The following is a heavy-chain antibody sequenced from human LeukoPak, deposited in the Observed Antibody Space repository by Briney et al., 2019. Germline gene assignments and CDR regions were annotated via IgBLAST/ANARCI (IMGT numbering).Heavy chain of an antibody. J-gene: IGHJ4*02. D-gene: IGHD6-13*01. Sequence: GGSLRLSCAASGFTFSSYAMSWVRQAPGKGLEWVSAISGSGGSTYYADSVKGRFTVSRDNSKNTLYLQMNSLRAEDTAVYYCAKDLREPLNIAAAGVFDYWGQGTPVTVSS. V-gene: IGHV3-23*01. CDR2: ISGSGGST. CDR1: GFTFSSYA. CDR3: AKDLREPLNIAAAGVFDY.